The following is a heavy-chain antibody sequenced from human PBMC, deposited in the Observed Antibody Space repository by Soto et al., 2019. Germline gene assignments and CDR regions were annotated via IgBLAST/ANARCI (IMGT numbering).Heavy chain of an antibody. Sequence: ASVKVSCKASGYTFTSYGISWVRQAPGQGLEWMGWISAYNGKTNYAQKKQGRVNMTTDTSTSTAYMELRILRSDDTVVYYCARATYDILTGYVNWFDLWGQGTLVTVSS. CDR1: GYTFTSYG. CDR2: ISAYNGKT. D-gene: IGHD3-9*01. V-gene: IGHV1-18*01. CDR3: ARATYDILTGYVNWFDL. J-gene: IGHJ5*02.